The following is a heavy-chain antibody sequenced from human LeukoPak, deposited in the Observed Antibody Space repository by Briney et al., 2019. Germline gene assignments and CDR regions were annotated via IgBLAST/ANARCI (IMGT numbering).Heavy chain of an antibody. V-gene: IGHV3-66*01. CDR2: IYSGGST. CDR1: GFTVSSNY. D-gene: IGHD3-16*01. CDR3: ARSPRGHY. J-gene: IGHJ4*02. Sequence: GGSLRLSCAASGFTVSSNYMSWVRQAPGKGLEWVSVIYSGGSTYYADSMKGRFTISRDNSKNTLYLQMNSLRAKDTAVYYCARSPRGHYWGQGTLVTVSS.